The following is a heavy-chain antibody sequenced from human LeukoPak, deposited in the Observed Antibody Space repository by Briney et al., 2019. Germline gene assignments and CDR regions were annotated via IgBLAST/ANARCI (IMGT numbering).Heavy chain of an antibody. CDR2: ISYDGSNK. V-gene: IGHV3-30-3*01. CDR1: GFTFSSYA. D-gene: IGHD6-19*01. CDR3: ARDSARWLAFDY. J-gene: IGHJ4*02. Sequence: GGSLRLSCAASGFTFSSYAMHWVRQAPGKGLEWVAVISYDGSNKYYADSVKGRFTISRDNSKNTLYLQMNSLRAEDTAVYYCARDSARWLAFDYWGQGTLVTVSS.